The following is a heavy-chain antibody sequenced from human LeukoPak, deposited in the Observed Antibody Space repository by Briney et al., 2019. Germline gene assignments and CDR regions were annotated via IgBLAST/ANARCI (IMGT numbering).Heavy chain of an antibody. J-gene: IGHJ3*02. Sequence: SETLSLTCSVSGGSISRYYWSWIRQPPGKGLEWIGYMLYSGSANYNPSLKSRVTISVDTSKSQFSLKLSSVTAADTAVYYCARHFGDSSWYDVFDIWGQGTMVTVSS. CDR2: MLYSGSA. V-gene: IGHV4-59*08. CDR1: GGSISRYY. D-gene: IGHD6-13*01. CDR3: ARHFGDSSWYDVFDI.